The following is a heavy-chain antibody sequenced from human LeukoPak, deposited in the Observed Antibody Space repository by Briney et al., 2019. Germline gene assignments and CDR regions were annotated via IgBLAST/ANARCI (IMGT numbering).Heavy chain of an antibody. CDR2: IFNGGST. D-gene: IGHD6-13*01. CDR1: GGSINSHY. Sequence: SETLSLTCSVSGGSINSHYWSWIRQPPGKRLEWIGYIFNGGSTNYNPSLRGRVTMSVDTSRDQFFLRLSSVTAADTAIYYCASRPAGTTWYGVFDYWSQGTLVTVST. V-gene: IGHV4-59*11. CDR3: ASRPAGTTWYGVFDY. J-gene: IGHJ4*02.